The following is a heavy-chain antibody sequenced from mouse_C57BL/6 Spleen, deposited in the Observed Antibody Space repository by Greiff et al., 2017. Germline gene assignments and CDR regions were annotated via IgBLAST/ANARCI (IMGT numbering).Heavy chain of an antibody. Sequence: QVQLKESGAELVKPGASVKISCKASGYAFSSYWMNWVKQRPGKGLEWIGQIYPGDGDTNYNGKFKGKATLTADKSSSTAYMQLSSLTSEDSAVYFGARGAYDYDVWFADWGQGTLVTVSA. CDR2: IYPGDGDT. V-gene: IGHV1-80*01. CDR3: ARGAYDYDVWFAD. J-gene: IGHJ3*01. D-gene: IGHD2-4*01. CDR1: GYAFSSYW.